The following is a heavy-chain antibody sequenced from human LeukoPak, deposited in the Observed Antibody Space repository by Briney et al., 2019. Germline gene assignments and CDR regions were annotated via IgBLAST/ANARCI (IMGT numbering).Heavy chain of an antibody. J-gene: IGHJ4*02. CDR3: ARDRGSYGRLWEY. V-gene: IGHV4-39*07. CDR1: GGSISSSSYY. D-gene: IGHD5-18*01. Sequence: PSETLSLTCTVSGGSISSSSYYWGWIRQPPGKGLEWIGSIYYSGSTYYNPSLKSRVTISVDTSKNQFSLKLSSVTAADTAVYYCARDRGSYGRLWEYWGQGTLVTVSS. CDR2: IYYSGST.